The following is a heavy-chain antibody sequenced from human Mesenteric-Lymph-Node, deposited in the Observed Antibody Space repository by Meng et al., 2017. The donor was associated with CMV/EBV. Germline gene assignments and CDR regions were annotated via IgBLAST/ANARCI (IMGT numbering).Heavy chain of an antibody. Sequence: QVQFTQWGAGLLKPSETLSVTCAVYGGSFSGYYWNWIRQSPEKGLEWIGEINHSGSTTYNPSFTSRIIISVDTSTNQISLNMSSVTAADTAVYYCARGSSYDILTGYFDYWGQGALVTASS. J-gene: IGHJ4*02. V-gene: IGHV4-34*01. CDR1: GGSFSGYY. D-gene: IGHD3-9*01. CDR3: ARGSSYDILTGYFDY. CDR2: INHSGST.